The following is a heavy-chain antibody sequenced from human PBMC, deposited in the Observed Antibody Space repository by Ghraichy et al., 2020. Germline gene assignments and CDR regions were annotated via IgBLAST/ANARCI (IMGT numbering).Heavy chain of an antibody. CDR1: GFTFSSHW. J-gene: IGHJ5*02. V-gene: IGHV3-74*01. CDR2: IRSDGSSQ. CDR3: ARADYSNNWFDP. D-gene: IGHD4-11*01. Sequence: GESLRLSCAASGFTFSSHWMHWVRQAPGKGLVWVSRIRSDGSSQTYADSVKGRFTISRDNVENTLYLQMNSLRVEDTAVYYCARADYSNNWFDPWGQGTLVTVSS.